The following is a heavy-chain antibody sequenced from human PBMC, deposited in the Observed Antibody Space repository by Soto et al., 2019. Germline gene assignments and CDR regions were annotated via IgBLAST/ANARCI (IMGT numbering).Heavy chain of an antibody. CDR3: ARGTSPGTGDY. CDR2: IREDGGET. V-gene: IGHV3-7*01. CDR1: GFSFSNFW. J-gene: IGHJ4*02. D-gene: IGHD1-1*01. Sequence: GSLRLSCAASGFSFSNFWMTWLRQAPGKGLEWVANIREDGGETRYLDSVKGRFTISRDNARSSLFLQMDSLRADDTAVYYCARGTSPGTGDYWGQGTLVTVSS.